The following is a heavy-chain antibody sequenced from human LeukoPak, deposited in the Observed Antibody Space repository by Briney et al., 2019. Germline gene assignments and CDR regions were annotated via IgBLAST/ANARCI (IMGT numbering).Heavy chain of an antibody. J-gene: IGHJ4*02. CDR1: GFTFSRYA. D-gene: IGHD4-17*01. CDR3: ARDGYGDYGFDY. CDR2: ISYDEREK. Sequence: PGGSLRLSCAASGFTFSRYAMHWVRQAPGKGLEWVALISYDEREKYYAESVRGRFTISRENAKNSLYLQMNSLRAGDTAVYYCARDGYGDYGFDYWGQGTLVTVSS. V-gene: IGHV3-30*14.